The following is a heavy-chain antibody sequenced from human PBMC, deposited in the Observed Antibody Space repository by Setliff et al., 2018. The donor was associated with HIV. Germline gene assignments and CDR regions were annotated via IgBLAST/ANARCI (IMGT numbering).Heavy chain of an antibody. D-gene: IGHD3-16*01. J-gene: IGHJ6*03. CDR2: INPKSGGT. V-gene: IGHV1-2*02. Sequence: GASVKVSCKVSGYTFTDYYMHWVRQAPGQGLEWMGWINPKSGGTNSALKFQGRVTMTRDTSISTAYMELSRLRSDDTAVYYCARDGGGPGDYYYYYMDVWAKGTTVTVSS. CDR1: GYTFTDYY. CDR3: ARDGGGPGDYYYYYMDV.